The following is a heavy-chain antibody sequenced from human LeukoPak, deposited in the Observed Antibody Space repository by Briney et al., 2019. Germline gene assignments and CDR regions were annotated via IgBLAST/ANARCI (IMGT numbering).Heavy chain of an antibody. J-gene: IGHJ4*02. D-gene: IGHD3-22*01. CDR1: GGSISMSTYY. CDR2: IHFSGNS. Sequence: SETLSLTCTVSGGSISMSTYYWGWVRQPPGKGLECIGSIHFSGNSYYNPSPSLKSRVTISVDTSKNQFSLKLSSVTAADTAVYYCARRAFSSGYYYFDYWGQGTLVTVSS. V-gene: IGHV4-39*01. CDR3: ARRAFSSGYYYFDY.